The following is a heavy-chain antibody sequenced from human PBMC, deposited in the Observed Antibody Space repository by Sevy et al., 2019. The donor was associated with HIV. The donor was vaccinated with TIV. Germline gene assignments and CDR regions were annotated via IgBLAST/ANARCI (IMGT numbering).Heavy chain of an antibody. CDR1: GXTFSSYN. CDR2: ISGSSDYV. J-gene: IGHJ4*02. Sequence: GGSLRLSCAASGXTFSSYNMNWVRQAPGKGLEWVSSISGSSDYVFYADSVKGRFTISRDNDKNSLYFQMNSVRAEDTAVYYCAKWDADRRWXFDYWGQGTLVTVSS. CDR3: AKWDADRRWXFDY. D-gene: IGHD1-26*01. V-gene: IGHV3-21*01.